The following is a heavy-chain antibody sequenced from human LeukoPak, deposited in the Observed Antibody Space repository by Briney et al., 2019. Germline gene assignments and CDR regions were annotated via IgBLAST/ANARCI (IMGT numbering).Heavy chain of an antibody. D-gene: IGHD5-24*01. CDR2: IDSDGAST. CDR1: GFTFGSWW. J-gene: IGHJ4*02. Sequence: PGESLRLSCAASGFTFGSWWMHWVRQAPGKGLVWVSLIDSDGASTEYADSVKGRFTISRDNSKNSLYLQMNSLRTEDTALYYCAKDIGGRDGYNSAPLYFDYWGQGTLVTVSS. V-gene: IGHV3-74*03. CDR3: AKDIGGRDGYNSAPLYFDY.